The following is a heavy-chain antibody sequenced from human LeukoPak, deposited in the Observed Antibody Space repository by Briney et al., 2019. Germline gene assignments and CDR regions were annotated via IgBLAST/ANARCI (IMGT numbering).Heavy chain of an antibody. CDR1: GFTFSSYG. CDR3: AKNVVPTTVTPDN. Sequence: GGSLRLSCAASGFTFSSYGMHWVRQAPGKGLEWVAVISYDGRDQYYTDSVRGRFTISRDNSKNTLYLQLSSLRVEDTAVYYCAKNVVPTTVTPDNWGQGTLVTVSS. D-gene: IGHD4-17*01. CDR2: ISYDGRDQ. V-gene: IGHV3-30*18. J-gene: IGHJ4*02.